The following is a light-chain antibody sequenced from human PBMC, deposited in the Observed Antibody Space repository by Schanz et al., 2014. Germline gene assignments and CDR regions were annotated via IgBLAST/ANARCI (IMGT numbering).Light chain of an antibody. CDR1: QDIRIF. J-gene: IGKJ2*01. CDR2: AAS. V-gene: IGKV1-17*03. Sequence: DILMPQSPSAMSASIGDRVTITCRASQDIRIFLAWFQQKPGQAPKRLIHAASTLEGGVPSRFSGSGSGTEFTLTINNLQPEDSATYYCLQHYTYPRAFGRGTKLEIK. CDR3: LQHYTYPRA.